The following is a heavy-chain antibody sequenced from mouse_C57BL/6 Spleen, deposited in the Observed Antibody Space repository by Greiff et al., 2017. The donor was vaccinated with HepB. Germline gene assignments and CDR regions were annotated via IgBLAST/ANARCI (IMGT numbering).Heavy chain of an antibody. D-gene: IGHD4-1*01. CDR3: ARAGKSAWFAY. Sequence: EVKLVESGPGMVKPSQSLSLTCTVTGYSITSGYDWHWIRHFPGNKLEWMGYISYSGSTNYNPSLKSRISITHDTSKNHFFLKLNSVTTEDTATYYCARAGKSAWFAYWGQGTLVTVSA. CDR1: GYSITSGYD. CDR2: ISYSGST. V-gene: IGHV3-1*01. J-gene: IGHJ3*01.